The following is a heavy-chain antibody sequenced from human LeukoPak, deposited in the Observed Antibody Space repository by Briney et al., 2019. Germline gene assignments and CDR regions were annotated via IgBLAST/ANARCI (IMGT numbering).Heavy chain of an antibody. D-gene: IGHD6-13*01. V-gene: IGHV3-23*01. CDR1: GFTFSSYA. Sequence: GRSLRLSCAASGFTFSSYAMSWVRQAPGKGLEWVSAISGSGGSTYYADSVKGRFTISRDNSKNTLYLQMNSLRAEDTAVYYCAKYSSSWYYYFDYWGQGTLVTVSS. CDR2: ISGSGGST. CDR3: AKYSSSWYYYFDY. J-gene: IGHJ4*02.